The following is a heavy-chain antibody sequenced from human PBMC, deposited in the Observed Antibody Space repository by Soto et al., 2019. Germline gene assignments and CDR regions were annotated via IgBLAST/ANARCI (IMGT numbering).Heavy chain of an antibody. CDR1: GDSVTSGSYY. CDR3: AREWGLLPYYVMNV. V-gene: IGHV4-61*03. Sequence: LSLTCIVSGDSVTSGSYYWTWLRQPPGKGLEWIGYISYTGRTKYNPSLQSRVTISVDTSKNDFSLNLSSVTAADTAVYFCAREWGLLPYYVMNVWGHGTAVTVSS. CDR2: ISYTGRT. J-gene: IGHJ6*02. D-gene: IGHD7-27*01.